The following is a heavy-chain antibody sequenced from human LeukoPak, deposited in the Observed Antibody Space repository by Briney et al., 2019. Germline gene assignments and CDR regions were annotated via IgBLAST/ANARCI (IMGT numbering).Heavy chain of an antibody. CDR1: GGSFSGDY. CDR3: ATVRGARGYYYYGMDV. CDR2: INHSGST. J-gene: IGHJ6*02. V-gene: IGHV4-34*01. D-gene: IGHD3-10*01. Sequence: SETLSLTCAVYGGSFSGDYWSWIRQPPGKGREWIGEINHSGSTNYNPSLKSRVTISVGTSKNQFSLKVTSVTAADTAVYYCATVRGARGYYYYGMDVWGQGTTVTVSS.